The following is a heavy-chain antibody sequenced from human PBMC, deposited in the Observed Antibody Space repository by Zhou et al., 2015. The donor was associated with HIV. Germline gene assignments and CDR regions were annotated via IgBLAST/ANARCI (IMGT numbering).Heavy chain of an antibody. D-gene: IGHD5/OR15-5a*01. Sequence: QVQLVQSGAEVKKPGSSVKVSCKASGGTFSRHALSWVRQAPGQGLQWMGWISTYNANTNYAENLQGRVTMTTDTSTSTAYMELGSLRSDDTAVYYCARDRLGSFDYWGQGTLVTVSS. J-gene: IGHJ4*02. V-gene: IGHV1-18*01. CDR1: GGTFSRHA. CDR2: ISTYNANT. CDR3: ARDRLGSFDY.